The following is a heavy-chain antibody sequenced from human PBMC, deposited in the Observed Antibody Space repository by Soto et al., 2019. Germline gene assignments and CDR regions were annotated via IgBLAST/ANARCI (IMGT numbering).Heavy chain of an antibody. J-gene: IGHJ4*02. Sequence: VQLQQWGAGLLKPSETLSLTCAVYGGSFSGYHWSWFRQPPGKGLEWFGEINPSGSINYNPSLKSRGTISVDTSKNQFSLNLSSVTAADTAVYYCATFVGATTVTRGSPRDYWGQGTLVTVSS. V-gene: IGHV4-34*01. CDR1: GGSFSGYH. CDR3: ATFVGATTVTRGSPRDY. D-gene: IGHD4-4*01. CDR2: INPSGSI.